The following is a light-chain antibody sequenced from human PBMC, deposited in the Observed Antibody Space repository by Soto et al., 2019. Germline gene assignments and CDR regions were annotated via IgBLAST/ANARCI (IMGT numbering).Light chain of an antibody. Sequence: DIQMTQSPSTLSASVGDRVTITCRASQSIRTYLNWYQQKPGKAPNLLIYGASTLQSGVPSRFSGSGSGTTFTLTISSLHPEDFATYHCQQTYSTPTFGQGTKVEIK. J-gene: IGKJ1*01. V-gene: IGKV1-39*01. CDR2: GAS. CDR1: QSIRTY. CDR3: QQTYSTPT.